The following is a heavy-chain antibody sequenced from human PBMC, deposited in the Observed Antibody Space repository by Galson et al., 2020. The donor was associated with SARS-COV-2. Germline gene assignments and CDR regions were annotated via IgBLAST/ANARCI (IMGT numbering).Heavy chain of an antibody. D-gene: IGHD3-10*01. CDR3: ARRQAGVGSYYHGMDV. CDR2: ISGYNGNT. J-gene: IGHJ6*02. V-gene: IGHV1-18*04. Sequence: ASVKVSCKTSGYTFSNYGVTWVRQAPGQGLEWMGWISGYNGNTIYAQNFQGRVTMSAETSTTTAYMELRSLRSDDTAVYYCARRQAGVGSYYHGMDVWGQGTTVTVSS. CDR1: GYTFSNYG.